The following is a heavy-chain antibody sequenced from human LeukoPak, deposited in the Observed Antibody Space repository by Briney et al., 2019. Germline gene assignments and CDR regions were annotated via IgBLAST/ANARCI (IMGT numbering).Heavy chain of an antibody. Sequence: TSETLSLTSTVSGGSISSGGYYWSWIRQHPGKGLEWIGYIYYSGSTYYNPSLKSRVTISVDTSKNQFSLKLSSVTAADTAVYYCAREILGYYYDSSGYSSWGQGTLVTVSS. J-gene: IGHJ4*02. V-gene: IGHV4-31*03. CDR3: AREILGYYYDSSGYSS. CDR2: IYYSGST. D-gene: IGHD3-22*01. CDR1: GGSISSGGYY.